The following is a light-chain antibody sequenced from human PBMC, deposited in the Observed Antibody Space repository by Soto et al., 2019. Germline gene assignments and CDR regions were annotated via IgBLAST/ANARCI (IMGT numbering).Light chain of an antibody. CDR2: EVS. J-gene: IGLJ3*02. CDR3: SSYTSSILV. Sequence: QSALTQPASVSGSPGQSITISCTGTKSDVGGYNYVSWYQQYPGKAPKLMIYEVSNRPSGVSNRFSGSKSGNTASLTISGLQAEDEADYYCSSYTSSILVFGGGTKLTVL. CDR1: KSDVGGYNY. V-gene: IGLV2-14*01.